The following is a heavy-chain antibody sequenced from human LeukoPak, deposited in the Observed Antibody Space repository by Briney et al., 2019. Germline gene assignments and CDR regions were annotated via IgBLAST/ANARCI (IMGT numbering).Heavy chain of an antibody. CDR1: GGSISSSSYY. Sequence: PSETLSLTCTVSGGSISSSSYYWGWIRQPPGKGLEWIGSIYYSGSTYYNPSLKSRVTISVDTSKNQFSLKLSSVTAADTAVYYCARAELGVPFDYWGQGTLVTVSS. D-gene: IGHD7-27*01. J-gene: IGHJ4*02. CDR2: IYYSGST. CDR3: ARAELGVPFDY. V-gene: IGHV4-39*07.